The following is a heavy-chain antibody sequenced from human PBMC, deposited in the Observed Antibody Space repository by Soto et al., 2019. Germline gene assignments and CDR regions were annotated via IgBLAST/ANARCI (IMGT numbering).Heavy chain of an antibody. J-gene: IGHJ6*02. CDR2: IHFSGST. V-gene: IGHV4-61*01. CDR1: RGSVNSGTYY. CDR3: ARLTALLETVSGDSYSGMDV. D-gene: IGHD3-10*01. Sequence: QVQLQESGPGLVKPSETLSLTCTVSRGSVNSGTYYWSWIRQPPGKGLEWIGYIHFSGSTNYNPSLKSRVTISLDTSKTQFSLKLSSVTAADTAVYYCARLTALLETVSGDSYSGMDVWGQGTTVTVSS.